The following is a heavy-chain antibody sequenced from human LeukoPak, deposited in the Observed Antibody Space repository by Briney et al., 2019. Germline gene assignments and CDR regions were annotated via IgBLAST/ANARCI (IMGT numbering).Heavy chain of an antibody. CDR3: ARDVVSYYYYYGMDV. D-gene: IGHD6-6*01. CDR1: GFTFSSYE. J-gene: IGHJ6*02. CDR2: ISSSGSTI. V-gene: IGHV3-48*03. Sequence: PGGSLRLTCAASGFTFSSYEMNWVRQAPGKGLEWVSYISSSGSTIYYADSEKGRFTISRYNAKNSLYLQMNSLRAEDTAVYYCARDVVSYYYYYGMDVWGQGTTVTVTS.